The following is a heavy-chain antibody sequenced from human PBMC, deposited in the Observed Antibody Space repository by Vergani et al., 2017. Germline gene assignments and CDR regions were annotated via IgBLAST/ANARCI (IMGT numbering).Heavy chain of an antibody. CDR1: ADSISSGSYY. J-gene: IGHJ3*02. Sequence: QLQLQQSGPGLVKPSETLFLTCTVSADSISSGSYYWGWIRQPPGKSLEWIGSIYYSGLTYYNPSLKSRVTISGDTSKNQFSLKLSSVTAADTAVYYCARHPRYCSSTSCYRWGPADAFDIWGQGTMVTVSS. V-gene: IGHV4-39*01. D-gene: IGHD2-2*02. CDR3: ARHPRYCSSTSCYRWGPADAFDI. CDR2: IYYSGLT.